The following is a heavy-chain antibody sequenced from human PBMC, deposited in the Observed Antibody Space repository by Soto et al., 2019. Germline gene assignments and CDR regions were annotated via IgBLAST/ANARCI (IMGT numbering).Heavy chain of an antibody. CDR3: ARGQAPNPFDY. J-gene: IGHJ4*02. CDR1: GGSFSGYY. V-gene: IGHV4-34*01. Sequence: SETLSLTCAVYGGSFSGYYWSWIRQPPGKGLEWIGEINHSGSTNYNPSLKSRVTISVDTSKNQFSLKLSSVTAADTAVYYCARGQAPNPFDYWGQGTLVTV. CDR2: INHSGST.